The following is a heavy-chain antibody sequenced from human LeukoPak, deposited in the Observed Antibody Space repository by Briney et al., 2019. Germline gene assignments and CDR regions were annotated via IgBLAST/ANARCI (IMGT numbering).Heavy chain of an antibody. J-gene: IGHJ3*02. D-gene: IGHD6-6*01. Sequence: SETLSLTCAVYGGSFSGYYWSWIRQPPGKGLEWIGEINHSGSTNYNPSLKSRVTISVDTSKNQFSLKLSSVTAADTAVYYCARGKGIAARRSAFDIWGQGTMVTVSS. CDR2: INHSGST. CDR1: GGSFSGYY. CDR3: ARGKGIAARRSAFDI. V-gene: IGHV4-34*01.